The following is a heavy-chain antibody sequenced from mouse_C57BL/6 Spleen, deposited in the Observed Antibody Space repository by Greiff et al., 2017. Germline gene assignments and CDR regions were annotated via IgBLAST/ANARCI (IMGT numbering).Heavy chain of an antibody. CDR1: GYTFTSYW. CDR2: INPSNGGT. Sequence: QVQLQQPGAELVKPGASVKLSCKASGYTFTSYWMHWVKQRPGQGLEWIGNINPSNGGTNYNEKFKSKATLTVDKSSSTAYMQLSSLTSEDSAVYYCAREGYCGCSLLYLDVWGTGTTVTVSS. J-gene: IGHJ1*03. V-gene: IGHV1-53*01. D-gene: IGHD6-1*01. CDR3: AREGYCGCSLLYLDV.